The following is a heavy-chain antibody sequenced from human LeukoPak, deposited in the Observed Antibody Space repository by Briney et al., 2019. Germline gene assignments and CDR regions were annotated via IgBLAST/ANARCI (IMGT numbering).Heavy chain of an antibody. D-gene: IGHD6-13*01. Sequence: PGGSLRLSCAASGFTFSSSDMHWVRQATGKGLEWVSAIGTAGDTYYPGSVKGRFTISRENAKNSLYLQMNSLRAGDTAVYYCARYWSSWSADYWGQGTLVTVSS. CDR2: IGTAGDT. CDR1: GFTFSSSD. J-gene: IGHJ4*02. V-gene: IGHV3-13*01. CDR3: ARYWSSWSADY.